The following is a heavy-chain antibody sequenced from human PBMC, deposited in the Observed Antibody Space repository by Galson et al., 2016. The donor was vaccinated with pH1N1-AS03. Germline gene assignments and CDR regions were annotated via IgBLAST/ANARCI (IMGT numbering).Heavy chain of an antibody. CDR3: ARPLRDDYNPLGNPRDYYEMHV. J-gene: IGHJ6*04. V-gene: IGHV1-69*10. D-gene: IGHD5-24*01. CDR1: GGTCSNYFA. CDR2: IIPMNGLA. Sequence: SVKVSCKASGGTCSNYFAFSWVRQAPGRGLEWMGGIIPMNGLATYAQKFKGRVTLTADKVTCTAHLELRSLRSDDTAVYFCARPLRDDYNPLGNPRDYYEMHVWGTGTTVTVSS.